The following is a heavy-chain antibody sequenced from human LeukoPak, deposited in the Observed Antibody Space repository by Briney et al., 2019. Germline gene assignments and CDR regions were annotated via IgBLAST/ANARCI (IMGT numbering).Heavy chain of an antibody. CDR2: IWYDGSNK. CDR3: ARDHYYGSGRLVRYYYGMDV. V-gene: IGHV3-33*01. D-gene: IGHD3-10*01. Sequence: GGSLRLSCAASGFTFSSYGMHWVRQAPGKGLEWVAVIWYDGSNKYYADSVKGRFTISRDNSKSTLYLQMNSLRAEDTAVYYCARDHYYGSGRLVRYYYGMDVWGQGTTVTVSS. J-gene: IGHJ6*02. CDR1: GFTFSSYG.